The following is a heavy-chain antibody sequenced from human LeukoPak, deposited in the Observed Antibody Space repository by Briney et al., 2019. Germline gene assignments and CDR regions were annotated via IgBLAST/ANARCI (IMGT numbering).Heavy chain of an antibody. CDR1: GGSISSGDYY. J-gene: IGHJ3*02. CDR2: IYYSGST. Sequence: KPSETLSLTCTVSGGSISSGDYYWSWIRQPPGKGLEWIGYIYYSGSTYYNPSLKSRVTISVDTSKNQFSLKLSSVTAADTAVYYCARVGEKEYSSSVGAFDIWGQGTMVTVSS. CDR3: ARVGEKEYSSSVGAFDI. V-gene: IGHV4-30-4*08. D-gene: IGHD6-6*01.